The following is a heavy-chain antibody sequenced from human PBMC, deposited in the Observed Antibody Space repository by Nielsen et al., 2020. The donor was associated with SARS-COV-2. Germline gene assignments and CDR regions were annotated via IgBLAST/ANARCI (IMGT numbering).Heavy chain of an antibody. D-gene: IGHD2-15*01. V-gene: IGHV4-39*01. Sequence: SETLSLTCIVSGGSISTGSHYWSWIRQPPGKGLEWIGEINHSGNTNYNPSLRSRVTMSIDTSKKQFSLKLTSVTAADTAVYYCASPGALGGTVFDYWGQGTLVSVSS. CDR2: INHSGNT. CDR3: ASPGALGGTVFDY. J-gene: IGHJ4*02. CDR1: GGSISTGSHY.